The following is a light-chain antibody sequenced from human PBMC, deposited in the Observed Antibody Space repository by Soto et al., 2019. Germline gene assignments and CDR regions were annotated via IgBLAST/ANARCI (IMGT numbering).Light chain of an antibody. CDR1: QGIKDY. CDR2: GAS. Sequence: EIVMTQSPATLSVSPGERATLSCRASQGIKDYVAWFQQKPGQAPRLLIYGASTRATAIPARFSGSGSGTEFTLSISSLQSEDFAVYYCQQYNTLPRTFGQGTKVETK. J-gene: IGKJ1*01. V-gene: IGKV3-15*01. CDR3: QQYNTLPRT.